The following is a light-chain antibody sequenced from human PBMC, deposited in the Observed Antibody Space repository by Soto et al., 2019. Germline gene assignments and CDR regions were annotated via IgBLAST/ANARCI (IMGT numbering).Light chain of an antibody. CDR1: QSVDIS. J-gene: IGKJ1*01. Sequence: EIVLTQPPATLSVSPGERVILSCRASQSVDISLAWYQQKPGQAPRLFIYGASTRATDMPGTFSGRGSGTEFTLTITSLRPEDFGVYYCQQYRSWPRTFGQGTKVDIK. CDR2: GAS. CDR3: QQYRSWPRT. V-gene: IGKV3-15*01.